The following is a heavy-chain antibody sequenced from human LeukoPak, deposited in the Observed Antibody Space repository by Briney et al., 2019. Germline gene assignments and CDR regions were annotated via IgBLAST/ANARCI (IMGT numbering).Heavy chain of an antibody. D-gene: IGHD3-16*02. CDR1: GGSISSTTYY. V-gene: IGHV4-39*01. CDR2: IYYSGNT. J-gene: IGHJ4*02. Sequence: SETLSLTCTVSGGSISSTTYYWGWIRQPPGKGLEWIGSIYYSGNTYHNPSLKSRLTISVDTSKNHFSLKLSSVTAADTAVYYCARGRRITFGGIIVPFDYWGQGTVVTVSS. CDR3: ARGRRITFGGIIVPFDY.